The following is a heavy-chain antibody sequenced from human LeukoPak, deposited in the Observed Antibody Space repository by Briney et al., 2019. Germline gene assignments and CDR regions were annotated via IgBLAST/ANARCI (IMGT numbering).Heavy chain of an antibody. D-gene: IGHD3-10*01. J-gene: IGHJ4*02. V-gene: IGHV3-9*01. CDR1: GFKYDDHA. CDR3: AKDRTASSYGSIDH. CDR2: ITWNSGRI. Sequence: GGSLRLSCAASGFKYDDHAMHWVRQAPGKGLEWVSGITWNSGRICYADSVKGRFTISRDNSKNSLYLQVNSLREEETTLYYCAKDRTASSYGSIDHWGQGPLVTVSS.